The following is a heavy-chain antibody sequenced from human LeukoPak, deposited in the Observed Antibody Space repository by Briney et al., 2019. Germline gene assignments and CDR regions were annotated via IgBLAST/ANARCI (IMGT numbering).Heavy chain of an antibody. CDR1: GGSISSGGYY. D-gene: IGHD4-17*01. J-gene: IGHJ4*02. CDR2: IYYSGST. Sequence: SETLSLTCTVCGGSISSGGYYWSWIRQHPGKGLEWIGYIYYSGSTYYNPSLKSRVTISVDTSKNQFSLKLSSVTAADTAVYYCARLDYGDYGYSALFDYWGQGTLVTVSS. CDR3: ARLDYGDYGYSALFDY. V-gene: IGHV4-31*03.